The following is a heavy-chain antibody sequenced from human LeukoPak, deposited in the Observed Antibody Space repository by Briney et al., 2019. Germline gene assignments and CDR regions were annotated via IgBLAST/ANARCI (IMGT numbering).Heavy chain of an antibody. CDR3: AREYSSSWYGYFDL. CDR1: GYRFTSYW. Sequence: PGESLKISCKGSGYRFTSYWIGWVRQMPGKGLEWVGIIYPGDSDTRYSPSFQGQVTISADKSISTAYLQWSSLKASDTAMYYCAREYSSSWYGYFDLWGRGTLVTVSS. V-gene: IGHV5-51*01. D-gene: IGHD6-13*01. J-gene: IGHJ2*01. CDR2: IYPGDSDT.